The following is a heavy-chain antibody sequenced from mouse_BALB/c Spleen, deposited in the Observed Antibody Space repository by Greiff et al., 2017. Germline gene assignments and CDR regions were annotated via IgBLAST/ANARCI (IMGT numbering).Heavy chain of an antibody. CDR1: GFTFSSYA. J-gene: IGHJ4*01. CDR3: ARVENHAMDY. Sequence: EVMLVESGGGLVKPGGSLKLSCAASGFTFSSYAMSWVRQTPEKRLEWVASISSGGSTYYPDSVKGRFTISRDNARNILYLQMSSLRSEDTAMYYCARVENHAMDYWGQGTSVTVSS. CDR2: ISSGGST. V-gene: IGHV5-6-5*01.